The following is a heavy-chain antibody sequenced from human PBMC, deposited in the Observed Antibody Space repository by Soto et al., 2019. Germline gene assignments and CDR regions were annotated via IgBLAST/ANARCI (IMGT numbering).Heavy chain of an antibody. CDR2: INADYGNT. D-gene: IGHD5-18*01. Sequence: QAQLVQSGAEVKKPGASVKVSGKASGYAFYSHSISWVRQAPGQGLEWMGRINADYGNTQYAQKFRGRVTMTTDTSKTTVYRELTNLRSDDTAVYYCARCIQGDYYYGMDVWGQGTTVTVSS. CDR3: ARCIQGDYYYGMDV. J-gene: IGHJ6*02. CDR1: GYAFYSHS. V-gene: IGHV1-18*01.